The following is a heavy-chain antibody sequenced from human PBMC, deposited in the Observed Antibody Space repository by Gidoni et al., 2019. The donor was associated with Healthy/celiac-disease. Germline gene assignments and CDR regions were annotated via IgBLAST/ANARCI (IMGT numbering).Heavy chain of an antibody. J-gene: IGHJ4*02. D-gene: IGHD4-17*01. CDR3: ARHYGDYAEYYFDY. V-gene: IGHV1-18*01. CDR2: ITTYNSNT. CDR1: GYTFTSYG. Sequence: QVQLVQSGAEVKKPGASVKVFCKASGYTFTSYGNSWVRQAPGQGVEWMGWITTYNSNTNYEQKLQGRVTMTTDTSTSTDYMELRSLRSDDTAVYYCARHYGDYAEYYFDYWGQGTLVTVSS.